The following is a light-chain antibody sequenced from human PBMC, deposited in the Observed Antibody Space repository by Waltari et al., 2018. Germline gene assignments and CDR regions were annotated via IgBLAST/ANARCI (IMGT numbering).Light chain of an antibody. V-gene: IGLV2-11*01. Sequence: QSALTQPRSVSGSPGQSVIISCSGTSSDVCAYNYVSWYQQNPGKAPKLMIYDVSKRPSGVPDRFSGSKSGNTASLTISGLQAEDEADYYCCSYAGSYTWVFGGGTKLTVL. CDR1: SSDVCAYNY. CDR2: DVS. J-gene: IGLJ3*02. CDR3: CSYAGSYTWV.